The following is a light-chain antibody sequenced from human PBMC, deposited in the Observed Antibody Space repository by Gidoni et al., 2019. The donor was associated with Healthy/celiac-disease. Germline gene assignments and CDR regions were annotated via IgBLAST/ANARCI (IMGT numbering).Light chain of an antibody. CDR2: GAS. Sequence: EGVLTQSPGTLSLSPGERATLSCRASQSVSSSYLAWYQQKPGQATRLLIYGASSRATGIPDRFSGSGSGTDFTLTISRLEPEDFAVYYCQQYGSSSFTFGPGTKVEIK. CDR3: QQYGSSSFT. V-gene: IGKV3-20*01. J-gene: IGKJ3*01. CDR1: QSVSSSY.